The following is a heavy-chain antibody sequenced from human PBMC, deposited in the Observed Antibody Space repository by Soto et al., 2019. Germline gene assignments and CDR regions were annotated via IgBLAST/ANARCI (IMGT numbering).Heavy chain of an antibody. V-gene: IGHV1-69*02. CDR2: IIPILGIA. Sequence: SVKVPCKASGGTLSSYPISWVRQAPGPGLEWMGRIIPILGIANYAQKFQGRVTITADKSTSTAYMELSSLRSEDTAAYYCASTPPPPDYYDSSGYYREDAFDIWGQGTMVTVSS. CDR3: ASTPPPPDYYDSSGYYREDAFDI. CDR1: GGTLSSYP. D-gene: IGHD3-22*01. J-gene: IGHJ3*02.